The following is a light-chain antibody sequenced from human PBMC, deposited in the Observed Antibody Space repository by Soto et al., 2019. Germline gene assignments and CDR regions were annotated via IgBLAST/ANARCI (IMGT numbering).Light chain of an antibody. CDR2: GAS. J-gene: IGKJ5*01. Sequence: EIVMTQSSATLSASPVERATLSCRASQSVSSNLAWYQQKPGQAPRLLIYGASTRATGIPARFSGSGSGTEFTLTISSLQSEDFAVYYCQQSSNWPPITCGQGTRREIK. CDR3: QQSSNWPPIT. CDR1: QSVSSN. V-gene: IGKV3-15*01.